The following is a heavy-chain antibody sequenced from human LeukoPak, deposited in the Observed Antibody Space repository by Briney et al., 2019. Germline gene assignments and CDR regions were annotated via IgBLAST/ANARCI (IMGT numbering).Heavy chain of an antibody. CDR2: INAGNDNT. Sequence: ASVKVSCKASGYTFTNYAMRWVRQAPGQRLEWMGWINAGNDNTKYSQNFQGRVTITGDTSASTAYMELSSLRSEDTAVYYCARGWKDYHNAYFDYWGQGTLVTVSS. V-gene: IGHV1-3*01. CDR1: GYTFTNYA. CDR3: ARGWKDYHNAYFDY. J-gene: IGHJ4*02. D-gene: IGHD1-1*01.